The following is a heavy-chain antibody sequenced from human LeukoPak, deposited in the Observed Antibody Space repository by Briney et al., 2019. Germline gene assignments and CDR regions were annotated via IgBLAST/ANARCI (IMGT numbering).Heavy chain of an antibody. CDR3: ANDEGFTYGFLDY. V-gene: IGHV3-23*01. Sequence: PGGSLRLSCAASGFTFSSYAMSWVRQAPGKGLEWVSAISGSGGSTYYADSVKGRFTISRDNSKNTLYLQMNSLRAEDTAVYYCANDEGFTYGFLDYWGQGTLVTVSS. D-gene: IGHD3-10*01. CDR1: GFTFSSYA. J-gene: IGHJ4*02. CDR2: ISGSGGST.